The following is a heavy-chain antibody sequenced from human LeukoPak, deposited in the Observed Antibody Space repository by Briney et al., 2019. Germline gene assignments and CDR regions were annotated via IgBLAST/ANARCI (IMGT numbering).Heavy chain of an antibody. J-gene: IGHJ3*02. CDR2: ISSSSSYI. Sequence: PGGSLRLSCAASGFIFSSYTMNWVRQAPGKGLEWVSFISSSSSYIYYADSVKGRFTISRDNAKDSLYLQMNSLRAEDTAVYYCASDRDYYDRSGYYHDAFDIWGQGTMVTVSS. D-gene: IGHD3-22*01. CDR1: GFIFSSYT. V-gene: IGHV3-21*01. CDR3: ASDRDYYDRSGYYHDAFDI.